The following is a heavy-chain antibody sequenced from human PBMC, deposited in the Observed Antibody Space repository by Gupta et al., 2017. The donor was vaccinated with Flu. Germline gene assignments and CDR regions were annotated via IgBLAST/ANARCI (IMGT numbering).Heavy chain of an antibody. CDR2: ISSSSSYI. Sequence: EVQLVESGGGLVKPGGSLRLSCAASGFIFSSYSMNWVRQAPGKGLEWVSSISSSSSYIYYADSVKGRFTISRDNAKNSLYLQMNSLRAEDTAVYYCARRGAGTTGTTGVNWAFDIWGQGTMVTVSS. V-gene: IGHV3-21*01. CDR1: GFIFSSYS. J-gene: IGHJ3*02. CDR3: ARRGAGTTGTTGVNWAFDI. D-gene: IGHD1-1*01.